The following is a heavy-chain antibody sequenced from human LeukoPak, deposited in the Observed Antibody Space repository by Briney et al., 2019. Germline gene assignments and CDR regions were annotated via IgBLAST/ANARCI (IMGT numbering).Heavy chain of an antibody. J-gene: IGHJ4*02. CDR3: ARVLSSSWYYPHFDY. V-gene: IGHV1-2*02. CDR2: INPNSGGT. Sequence: ASVKVSCKASGYTFTGYYMHWVRQAPGQGLEWMGWINPNSGGTNYAQKFQGRVTMTRDTSISTAYMELSRLRSDDTAVYYCARVLSSSWYYPHFDYWGQGTLVTVSS. D-gene: IGHD6-13*01. CDR1: GYTFTGYY.